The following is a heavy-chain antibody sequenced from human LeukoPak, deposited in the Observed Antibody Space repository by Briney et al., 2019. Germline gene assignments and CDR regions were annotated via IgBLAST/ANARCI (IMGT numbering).Heavy chain of an antibody. Sequence: SETLSLTCTVSGGSITSYSWDWIRQPAGKGLEWIGRFYIGGNTYYNPSLKSRVTISGDKSNNLLSLKLSPVTAADTAIYYCAREGTYDGFEFWGQGTMVTVSS. D-gene: IGHD3-10*01. CDR2: FYIGGNT. CDR3: AREGTYDGFEF. CDR1: GGSITSYS. V-gene: IGHV4-4*07. J-gene: IGHJ3*01.